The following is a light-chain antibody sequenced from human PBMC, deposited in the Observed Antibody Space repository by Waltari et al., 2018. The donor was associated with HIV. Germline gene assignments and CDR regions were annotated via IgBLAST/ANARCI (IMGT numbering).Light chain of an antibody. CDR3: SSYTSSSTPVV. Sequence: QSALTQPASVSGSPGQSLTISCTGTSSDAGGSNYVSWYQQHPGKAPKLMIYDVSNRPSGVSNRFSGSKSGNTASLTISGLQAEDEADYYCSSYTSSSTPVVFGGGTKLTVL. CDR1: SSDAGGSNY. CDR2: DVS. V-gene: IGLV2-14*03. J-gene: IGLJ2*01.